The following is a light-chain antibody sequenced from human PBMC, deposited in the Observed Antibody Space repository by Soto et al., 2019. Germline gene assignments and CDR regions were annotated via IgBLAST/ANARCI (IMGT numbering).Light chain of an antibody. J-gene: IGLJ3*02. CDR1: SSNIGNNF. CDR3: GTWDSSLSAWV. CDR2: ENN. V-gene: IGLV1-51*02. Sequence: QSVLTQPPSVSAAPGQKVTISCSGGSSNIGNNFVSWYQHLPGTAPKLLIYENNKRPSGIPDRFSGSRSGTSATLGITGPQTGDEADYYCGTWDSSLSAWVFGGGTKVTVL.